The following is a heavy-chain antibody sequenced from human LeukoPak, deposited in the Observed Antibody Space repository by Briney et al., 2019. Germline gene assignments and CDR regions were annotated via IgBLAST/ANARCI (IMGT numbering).Heavy chain of an antibody. CDR2: IHSSGRT. J-gene: IGHJ4*02. Sequence: SETLSLTCSVSGGSLSSFYWSWIRQPPGKGLEWIGYIHSSGRTYYNPSLKSRVTISSDTSKNQFSLRLGSVTAADTAVYYCARDMWSGSSRLLDSWGQGTLVTVSS. CDR1: GGSLSSFY. V-gene: IGHV4-59*01. D-gene: IGHD6-13*01. CDR3: ARDMWSGSSRLLDS.